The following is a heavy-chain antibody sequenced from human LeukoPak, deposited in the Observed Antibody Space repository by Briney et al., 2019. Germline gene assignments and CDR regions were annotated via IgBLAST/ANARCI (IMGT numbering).Heavy chain of an antibody. CDR3: ARLLDNDSSGDPDTFDM. CDR2: IYYSGTT. J-gene: IGHJ3*02. D-gene: IGHD3-22*01. CDR1: AGSMRSHY. Sequence: SETLSLTCTVSAGSMRSHYWSWIRQPPGKGREWMGFIYYSGTTRYKPSLQSRVTISADTSKNQFSLKLTSVTAADTAVYYCARLLDNDSSGDPDTFDMWGQGTMVTVSS. V-gene: IGHV4-59*11.